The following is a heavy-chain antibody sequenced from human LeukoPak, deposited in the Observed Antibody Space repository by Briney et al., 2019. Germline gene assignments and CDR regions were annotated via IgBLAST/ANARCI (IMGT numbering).Heavy chain of an antibody. CDR3: AKGNYNYDFWSGHDY. Sequence: GGSLRLSCAASGFTFSSCAMSWVRQAPGKGLERVSIISGSGGSTYHADSVKGRFTISRDNSKNTLHLQMNSLRPEDTAVYYCAKGNYNYDFWSGHDYWGQGTLVTVSS. D-gene: IGHD3-3*01. CDR1: GFTFSSCA. CDR2: ISGSGGST. J-gene: IGHJ4*02. V-gene: IGHV3-23*01.